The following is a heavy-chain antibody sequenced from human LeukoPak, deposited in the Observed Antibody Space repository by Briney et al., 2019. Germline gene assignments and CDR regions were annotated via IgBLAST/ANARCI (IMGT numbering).Heavy chain of an antibody. Sequence: SETLSLTCTVSGGSINSYYWRCIRQPPGKAGEWIGYIYYSESTKYNASRKRRVTISVGTSKNQFSLKVGSVTAADTAVYYCARLGAGHCDRSGYYRPNYWGQGTLVTVSS. J-gene: IGHJ4*02. CDR1: GGSINSYY. CDR3: ARLGAGHCDRSGYYRPNY. D-gene: IGHD3-22*01. CDR2: IYYSEST. V-gene: IGHV4-59*08.